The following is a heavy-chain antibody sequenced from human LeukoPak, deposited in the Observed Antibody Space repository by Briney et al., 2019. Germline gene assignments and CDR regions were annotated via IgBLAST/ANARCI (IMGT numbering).Heavy chain of an antibody. D-gene: IGHD7-27*01. CDR1: GGSISSYY. CDR2: IYTSGST. Sequence: PSETLSLTCTVSGGSISSYYWSWIRQPAGKGLEWIGRIYTSGSTKYNPSLKSRVTISVDTSKKQFSLNLNSVTAADTAVYYCARDYWGSYYFDYWGQGTLVTVSS. J-gene: IGHJ4*02. V-gene: IGHV4-4*07. CDR3: ARDYWGSYYFDY.